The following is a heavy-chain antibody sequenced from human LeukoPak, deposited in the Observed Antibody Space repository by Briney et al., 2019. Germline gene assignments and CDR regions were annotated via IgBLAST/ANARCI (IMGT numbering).Heavy chain of an antibody. V-gene: IGHV1-3*01. CDR1: GYTFTSYA. CDR2: INAGNGNT. D-gene: IGHD6-13*01. J-gene: IGHJ4*02. Sequence: ASVKVSCKASGYTFTSYAMHWVRQAPGQRLEWMGWINAGNGNTKYSQKFQGRVTITRDTSASTAYMELSSLRSEDTAVYYCARDPGIAAAGSGDDYWGQGTLVTVSS. CDR3: ARDPGIAAAGSGDDY.